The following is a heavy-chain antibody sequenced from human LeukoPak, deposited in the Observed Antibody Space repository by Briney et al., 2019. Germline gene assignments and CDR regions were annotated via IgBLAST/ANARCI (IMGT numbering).Heavy chain of an antibody. D-gene: IGHD3-9*01. CDR2: IKSDGTYT. CDR1: GFTFSRHW. J-gene: IGHJ4*02. Sequence: GGSRRLSCAASGFTFSRHWMHWVRQAPGKGLVCVARIKSDGTYTSYADSVKGRFTISRDNAKNTLWLQMNSLRVEDTAVYYCAKGGSGYYDILTGYFRPDYWGQGTLVTVSS. V-gene: IGHV3-74*01. CDR3: AKGGSGYYDILTGYFRPDY.